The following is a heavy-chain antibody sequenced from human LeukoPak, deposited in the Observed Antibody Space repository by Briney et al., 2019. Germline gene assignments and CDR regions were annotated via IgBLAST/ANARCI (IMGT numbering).Heavy chain of an antibody. V-gene: IGHV4-4*02. CDR3: ATAPILRGEGGEHYKYGMDV. CDR1: GGSISSGNW. D-gene: IGHD2-2*02. CDR2: IYHNGTP. J-gene: IGHJ6*02. Sequence: SGTLSLTCAVSGGSISSGNWWSWVRQSPGKGLEWIGEIYHNGTPNYSPSLKSRVTISADTFKNHFSLKLTSVTAADTAVYYCATAPILRGEGGEHYKYGMDVWGQGTTVIVSS.